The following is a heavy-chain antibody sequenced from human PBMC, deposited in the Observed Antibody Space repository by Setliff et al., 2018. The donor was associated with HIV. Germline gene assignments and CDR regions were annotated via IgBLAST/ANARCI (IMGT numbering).Heavy chain of an antibody. V-gene: IGHV1-69*13. Sequence: SVKVSCKASGGTFSSYAISWVRQAPGQGLEWMGGIIPIFGTANYAQKFQGRVTITADESTSTAYMELSSLRSEDTALYYCARDYVLRGTSLGYWGQGTLVTVSS. CDR3: ARDYVLRGTSLGY. D-gene: IGHD3-16*01. J-gene: IGHJ4*02. CDR1: GGTFSSYA. CDR2: IIPIFGTA.